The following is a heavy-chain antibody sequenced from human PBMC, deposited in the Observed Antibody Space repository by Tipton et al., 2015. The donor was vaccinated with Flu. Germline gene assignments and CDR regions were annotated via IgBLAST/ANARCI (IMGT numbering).Heavy chain of an antibody. Sequence: TLSLTCSVSGYSIRSSNYYWGWVRRPPGKGLEWIGTIYHSGSTYYNPSLKSRLTISVDTSRNQFSLKMSSVTAADTAMYYCARDYGDLNWFDPWGQGTLVTVSS. V-gene: IGHV4-39*07. CDR2: IYHSGST. J-gene: IGHJ5*02. CDR3: ARDYGDLNWFDP. D-gene: IGHD4-17*01. CDR1: GYSIRSSNYY.